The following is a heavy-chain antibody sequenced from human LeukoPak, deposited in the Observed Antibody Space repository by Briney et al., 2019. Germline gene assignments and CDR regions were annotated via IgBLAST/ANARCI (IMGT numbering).Heavy chain of an antibody. J-gene: IGHJ4*02. D-gene: IGHD5/OR15-5a*01. CDR1: GFTFSSYA. CDR3: AKNGGMTGYFYDYLFES. V-gene: IGHV3-30-3*02. Sequence: GGSLRLSCAASGFTFSSYAMHWVRQAPGKGLEWVAVISYDGSNKYYADSVKGRFTISRDNSKNTLNLQMHSLRADDTAVYYCAKNGGMTGYFYDYLFESWGQGTLVIVSS. CDR2: ISYDGSNK.